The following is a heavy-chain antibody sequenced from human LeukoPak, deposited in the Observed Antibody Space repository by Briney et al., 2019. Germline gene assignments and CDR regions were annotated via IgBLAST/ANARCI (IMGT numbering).Heavy chain of an antibody. D-gene: IGHD3-22*01. J-gene: IGHJ3*02. CDR1: GFTFSSYG. CDR3: AREASSGLGAFDI. Sequence: GGSLRLSCAASGFTFSSYGMHWVRQAPGKGLEWVAVISYDGSNKYYADSVKGRFAISRDKSKNTLHPQMNSLRAEDAAVYFCAREASSGLGAFDIWGQGTMVTVSS. CDR2: ISYDGSNK. V-gene: IGHV3-30*03.